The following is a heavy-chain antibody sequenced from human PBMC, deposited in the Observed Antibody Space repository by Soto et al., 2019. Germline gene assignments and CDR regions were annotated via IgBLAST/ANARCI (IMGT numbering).Heavy chain of an antibody. CDR3: ARESEDLTSNFDY. J-gene: IGHJ4*02. Sequence: EVQLVESGGGRVKPGVSLRLSCATSGFTLTRYRMNWVRQAPGKGLEWVSSISSTTNYIYYGDSMKGRFTISSDNAKNSLYLAMNSLRAEDTAVYYCARESEDLTSNFDYWGQGTLVTVSS. CDR1: GFTLTRYR. V-gene: IGHV3-21*06. CDR2: ISSTTNYI.